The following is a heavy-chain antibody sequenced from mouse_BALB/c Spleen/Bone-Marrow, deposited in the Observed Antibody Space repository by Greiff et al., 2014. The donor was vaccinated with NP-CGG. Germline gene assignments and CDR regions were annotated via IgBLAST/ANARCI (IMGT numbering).Heavy chain of an antibody. CDR2: INPYNGGT. CDR1: GFSFTGYT. Sequence: EVQLQQSGPELVKPGASMKISCKASGFSFTGYTMNWVKQSHGKSLEWIGLINPYNGGTSYNLKFKGKATLTVDKSFSTAYMELLSLTSEDSAVYYCARADYYFDYWGQGTTLTVSS. CDR3: ARADYYFDY. V-gene: IGHV1-18*01. J-gene: IGHJ2*01.